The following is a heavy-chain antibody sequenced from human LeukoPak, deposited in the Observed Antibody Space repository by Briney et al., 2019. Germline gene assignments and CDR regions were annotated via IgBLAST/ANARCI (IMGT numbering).Heavy chain of an antibody. CDR1: GFTFSSYA. J-gene: IGHJ4*02. V-gene: IGHV3-23*01. CDR3: ARDGDGRGEDFDY. Sequence: GGSLRLSCAASGFTFSSYAMSWVRQAPGKGLEWVSAISGSGGSTYYADSVKGRFTISRDNSKNTLYLQMNSLRVEDTALYYCARDGDGRGEDFDYWGQGILVTVSS. D-gene: IGHD4-17*01. CDR2: ISGSGGST.